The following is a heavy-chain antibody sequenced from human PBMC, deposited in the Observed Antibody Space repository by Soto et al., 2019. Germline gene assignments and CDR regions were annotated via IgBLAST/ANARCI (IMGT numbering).Heavy chain of an antibody. D-gene: IGHD3-16*01. CDR2: IYYSGTT. CDR1: GGSIRSGDYF. V-gene: IGHV4-30-4*01. CDR3: ARMGDGAKAMTTRYGMDV. J-gene: IGHJ6*02. Sequence: QVQLQESGPRLVKPSQTLSLTCTVSGGSIRSGDYFWSWIRQSPGKGLQWIGFIYYSGTTYYNSSLKSRLTISIDTSTNQFSLRLSSVTAADTAVYFCARMGDGAKAMTTRYGMDVWGQGTTVTVSS.